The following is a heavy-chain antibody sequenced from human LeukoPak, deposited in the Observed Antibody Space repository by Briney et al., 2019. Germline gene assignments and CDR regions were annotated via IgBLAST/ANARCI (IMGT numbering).Heavy chain of an antibody. CDR2: ISAYNGNT. V-gene: IGHV1-18*01. CDR1: GYTFTSYG. CDR3: AREQLGILSQAFDI. D-gene: IGHD7-27*01. J-gene: IGHJ3*02. Sequence: GASVKVSCKASGYTFTSYGISWVRQAPGQGLEWMGWISAYNGNTNYAQKLQGRVTMTTDTSTSTAYMELRSLRSDDTAVYYCAREQLGILSQAFDIWGQGTMVTVSS.